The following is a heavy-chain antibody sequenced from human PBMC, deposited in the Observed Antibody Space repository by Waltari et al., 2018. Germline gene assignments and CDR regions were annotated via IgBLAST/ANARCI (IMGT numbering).Heavy chain of an antibody. CDR1: GFTFRSFG. CDR3: VKSRSPWYDSGLYGGVDS. V-gene: IGHV3-30*18. CDR2: ISYDGSSQ. Sequence: QVQLVESGGGVVQPGKSLRLACDVSGFTFRSFGMFWVRQAPGKGLECVAVISYDGSSQYYADSVKGRFIVSRDNSKNMMFLELNSLRSEDTAVYHCVKSRSPWYDSGLYGGVDSWGRGTPVTVSS. D-gene: IGHD6-19*01. J-gene: IGHJ5*01.